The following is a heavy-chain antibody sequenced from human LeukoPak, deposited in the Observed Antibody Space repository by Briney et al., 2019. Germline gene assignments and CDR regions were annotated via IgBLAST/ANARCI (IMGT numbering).Heavy chain of an antibody. Sequence: VASVKVPCKASGYTFTSYGISWVRQAPGQGLEWMGWISAYNGNTNYAQKLQGRVTMTTDTSTSTAYMELRSLRSDDTAVYYCARYEIQLWLLDYWGQGTLVTVSS. J-gene: IGHJ4*02. D-gene: IGHD5-18*01. V-gene: IGHV1-18*01. CDR1: GYTFTSYG. CDR3: ARYEIQLWLLDY. CDR2: ISAYNGNT.